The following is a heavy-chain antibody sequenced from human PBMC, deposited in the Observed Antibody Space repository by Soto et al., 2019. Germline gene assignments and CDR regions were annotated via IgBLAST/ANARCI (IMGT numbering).Heavy chain of an antibody. D-gene: IGHD4-17*01. J-gene: IGHJ4*02. CDR3: ARDVSSDTTGFRVYDL. Sequence: QLHLVQSGAEVKKAGSSVKVSCKASGGTVSSYAITWVRQAPGKGLEWMGVFIPIFVSAHYAPKFQGRITVTADESTSTAYMELSGLTSEDTAIYYWARDVSSDTTGFRVYDLWGQGTQVAVSS. CDR2: FIPIFVSA. V-gene: IGHV1-69*01. CDR1: GGTVSSYA.